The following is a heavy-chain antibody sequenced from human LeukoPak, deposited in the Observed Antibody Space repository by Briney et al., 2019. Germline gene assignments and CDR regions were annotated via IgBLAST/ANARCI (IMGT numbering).Heavy chain of an antibody. Sequence: ASVKVSCKASGYTFTSYYMYWVRQAPGQGLEWLGIINPTGGTTTYAQKFQGRVTMTRDTSTNTVYMELSSLRSEDTAVYYCARGAGATTSVDYWGQGTMVTVSS. CDR3: ARGAGATTSVDY. J-gene: IGHJ4*02. D-gene: IGHD1-26*01. CDR1: GYTFTSYY. CDR2: INPTGGTT. V-gene: IGHV1-46*03.